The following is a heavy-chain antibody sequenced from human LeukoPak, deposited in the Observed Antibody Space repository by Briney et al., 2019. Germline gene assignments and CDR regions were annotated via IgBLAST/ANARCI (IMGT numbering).Heavy chain of an antibody. D-gene: IGHD3-3*01. Sequence: GASVKVSCKASGYTFTSYGISWVRQAPGQGLEWMGWISAYNGNTNYAQKLQGRVTMTTDTSTSTAYMELRSLRSDDTAVYYCARGAYDFWSGYRFDYRGQGTLVTVSS. V-gene: IGHV1-18*01. CDR1: GYTFTSYG. CDR2: ISAYNGNT. CDR3: ARGAYDFWSGYRFDY. J-gene: IGHJ4*02.